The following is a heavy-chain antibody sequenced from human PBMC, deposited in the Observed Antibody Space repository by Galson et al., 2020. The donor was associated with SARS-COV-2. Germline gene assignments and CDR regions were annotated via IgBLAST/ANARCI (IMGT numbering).Heavy chain of an antibody. Sequence: ASVKVSCKASGYTFISFYIHWVRQAPGQGLEWMGVINPSGDITSYAQKLRGRVTVTRDMSTQTVYMELSSLTSEDTAVYYRAREWGDINSSVFDYWGQGSLVVVSS. CDR2: INPSGDIT. CDR1: GYTFISFY. V-gene: IGHV1-46*04. D-gene: IGHD2-21*01. CDR3: AREWGDINSSVFDY. J-gene: IGHJ4*02.